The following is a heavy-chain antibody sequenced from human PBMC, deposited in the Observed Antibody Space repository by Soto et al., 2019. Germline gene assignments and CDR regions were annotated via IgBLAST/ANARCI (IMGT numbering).Heavy chain of an antibody. Sequence: SETLSLTCTVSGGSISSYYWSWIRQPPGKGLEWIGYIYYSGSTNYNPSLKSRVTISVDTSKNQFSLKLSSVTAADTAVYYCAKDTYYHDSSGYYTFDHWGQGTPVNV. CDR3: AKDTYYHDSSGYYTFDH. J-gene: IGHJ4*02. V-gene: IGHV4-4*08. CDR2: IYYSGST. CDR1: GGSISSYY. D-gene: IGHD3-22*01.